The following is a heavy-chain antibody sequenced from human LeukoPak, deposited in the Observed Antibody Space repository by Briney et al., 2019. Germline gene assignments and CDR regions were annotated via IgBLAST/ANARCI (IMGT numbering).Heavy chain of an antibody. CDR3: ARSGCSSTSCFDAFDI. J-gene: IGHJ3*02. Sequence: VASVKVSCKASGYTFTGYYMHWVRQAPGQGLEWMGWINPNSGGTNYAQKFQGRVTMTRDTSISTAYMELSRLRSDDTAVYYCARSGCSSTSCFDAFDIWGQGTMVTVSS. CDR1: GYTFTGYY. D-gene: IGHD2-2*01. CDR2: INPNSGGT. V-gene: IGHV1-2*02.